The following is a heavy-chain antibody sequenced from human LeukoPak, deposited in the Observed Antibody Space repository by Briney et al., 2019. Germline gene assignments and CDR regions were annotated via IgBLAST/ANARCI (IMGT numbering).Heavy chain of an antibody. J-gene: IGHJ3*02. CDR1: GGSISSGGYS. Sequence: PSETLSLTCAVSGGSISSGGYSWSWIRQPPGKGLEWIGYIYHSGSTYYNPSLKSRVTISVDRSKNQFSLKLSSVTAADTAVYYCARKYYYDSSGYYHATHAFDIWGQGTMVTVSS. V-gene: IGHV4-30-2*01. CDR2: IYHSGST. D-gene: IGHD3-22*01. CDR3: ARKYYYDSSGYYHATHAFDI.